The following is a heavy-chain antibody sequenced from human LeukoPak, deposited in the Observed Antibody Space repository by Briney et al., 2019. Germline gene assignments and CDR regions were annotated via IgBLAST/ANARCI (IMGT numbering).Heavy chain of an antibody. D-gene: IGHD3-10*02. J-gene: IGHJ5*02. CDR3: ARTPSYLRGTPYNNWFDP. CDR2: ISSSSSYI. Sequence: GGSLRLSCAASGFTFSSYSMDWVRQAPGKGLEWVSSISSSSSYIYYADSVKGRFTISRDNAKNSLYLQMNSLRAEDTAVYYCARTPSYLRGTPYNNWFDPWGQGILVTVSS. V-gene: IGHV3-21*01. CDR1: GFTFSSYS.